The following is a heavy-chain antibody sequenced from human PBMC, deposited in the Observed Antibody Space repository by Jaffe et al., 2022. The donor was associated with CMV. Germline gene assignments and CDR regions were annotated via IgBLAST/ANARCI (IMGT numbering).Heavy chain of an antibody. D-gene: IGHD3-10*01. J-gene: IGHJ6*02. V-gene: IGHV3-30*18. Sequence: QVQLVESGGGVVQPGRSLRLSCAASGFTFSSYGMHWVRQAPGKGLEWVAVISYDGSNKYYADSVKGRFTISRDNSKNTLYLQMNSLRAEDTAVYYCAKDLSSGYYGSGSPWGYYYGMDVWGQGTTVTVSS. CDR1: GFTFSSYG. CDR3: AKDLSSGYYGSGSPWGYYYGMDV. CDR2: ISYDGSNK.